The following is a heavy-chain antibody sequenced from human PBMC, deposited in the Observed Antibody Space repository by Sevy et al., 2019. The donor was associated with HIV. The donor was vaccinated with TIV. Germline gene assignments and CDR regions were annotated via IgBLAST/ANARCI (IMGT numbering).Heavy chain of an antibody. J-gene: IGHJ6*03. D-gene: IGHD2-21*01. CDR2: IRNRPNRYTT. Sequence: GGSLRLSCAASGFAFSDHYVDWVRQAPGKGLEWVGRIRNRPNRYTTEYAASVQGRFTISRDESRHSLYLQTNSLKTEDSAVYYCVRGPNCGVGGCQQISPYCLDVWGIGATVTVSS. CDR3: VRGPNCGVGGCQQISPYCLDV. CDR1: GFAFSDHY. V-gene: IGHV3-72*01.